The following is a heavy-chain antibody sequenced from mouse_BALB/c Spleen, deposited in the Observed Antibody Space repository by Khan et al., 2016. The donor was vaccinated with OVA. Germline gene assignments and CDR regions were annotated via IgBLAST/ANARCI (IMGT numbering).Heavy chain of an antibody. CDR1: GYSTTSGYA. CDR3: ARKNYYGYAMDY. Sequence: VQLKESGPGLVKPSQSLSLTCTVTGYSTTSGYAWNWIRQFPGNKLEWMGYISYSGSTSYNPSLRSRISITRDTSKNQFFLQLNSVTTEDTATYYCARKNYYGYAMDYWGQGTSVTVSS. D-gene: IGHD1-1*01. V-gene: IGHV3-2*02. J-gene: IGHJ4*01. CDR2: ISYSGST.